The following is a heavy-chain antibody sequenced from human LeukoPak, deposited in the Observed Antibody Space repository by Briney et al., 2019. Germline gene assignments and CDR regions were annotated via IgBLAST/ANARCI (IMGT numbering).Heavy chain of an antibody. CDR3: ARSHAPYSSSWLFAYYFDY. V-gene: IGHV3-74*01. J-gene: IGHJ4*02. D-gene: IGHD2-2*01. CDR1: GFTFSNYW. CDR2: IRSDGSST. Sequence: LGGSLRLSCAASGFTFSNYWMHWVRQVPGKGLEWVSRIRSDGSSTIYADSVKGRFTISRDNGKNTLYLQMNSLRDEDTAVYYCARSHAPYSSSWLFAYYFDYWGQGTLVTVAS.